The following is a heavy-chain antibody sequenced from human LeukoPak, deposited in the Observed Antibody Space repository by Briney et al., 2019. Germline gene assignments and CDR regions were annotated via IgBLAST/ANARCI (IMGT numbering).Heavy chain of an antibody. V-gene: IGHV3-48*04. CDR2: ISSSSSTI. J-gene: IGHJ4*02. Sequence: GGSLRLSCAASGFTFSSYSMNWVRQAPGKGLEWVSYISSSSSTIYYADSVKGRFTISRDNAKNSLYLQMNSLRAEDTAVYYCARSEVFLDYWGQGTLVTVSS. CDR3: ARSEVFLDY. CDR1: GFTFSSYS.